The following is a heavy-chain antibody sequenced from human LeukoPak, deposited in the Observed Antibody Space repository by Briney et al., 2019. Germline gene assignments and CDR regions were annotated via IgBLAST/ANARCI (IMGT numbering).Heavy chain of an antibody. J-gene: IGHJ4*02. D-gene: IGHD2-2*01. CDR3: ARDWYHAIDY. CDR1: GFSFSDYD. Sequence: GGSLRLSCAASGFSFSDYDIHWVRLAPGKGLEWVTFIRYDGSNTYAESVKGRFTISRDNAKNTLYLQMNSLRDEDTAVYYCARDWYHAIDYWGQGTLVTVSS. CDR2: IRYDGSNT. V-gene: IGHV3-30*02.